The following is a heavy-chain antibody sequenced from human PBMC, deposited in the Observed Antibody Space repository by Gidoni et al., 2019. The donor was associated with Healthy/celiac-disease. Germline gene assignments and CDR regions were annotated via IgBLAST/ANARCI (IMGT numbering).Heavy chain of an antibody. CDR2: ISSSGSTI. D-gene: IGHD6-6*01. CDR3: ARVTYSSSS. J-gene: IGHJ5*02. CDR1: GFTFSSYE. Sequence: EVQLVESGGGVVQPGGSLRLSCAASGFTFSSYEMNWVRQAPGKGLEWVSYISSSGSTIYYADSVKGRFTISRDNAKNSLYLQMNSLRAEDTAVYYCARVTYSSSSWGQGTLVTVSS. V-gene: IGHV3-48*03.